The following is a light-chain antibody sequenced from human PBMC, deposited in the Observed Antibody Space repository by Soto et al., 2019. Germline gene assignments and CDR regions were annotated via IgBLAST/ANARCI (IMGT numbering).Light chain of an antibody. CDR1: QSISIY. CDR2: KAS. Sequence: DIQMTQSPSTLSASVGDRVTITCRASQSISIYWAWYQQKPGKAPKLLIYKASSLESGVPSRFSGSGSGTDFTLTISSLQPDDFATYYCQQYNSYRTFGQGTKVEIK. CDR3: QQYNSYRT. V-gene: IGKV1-5*03. J-gene: IGKJ1*01.